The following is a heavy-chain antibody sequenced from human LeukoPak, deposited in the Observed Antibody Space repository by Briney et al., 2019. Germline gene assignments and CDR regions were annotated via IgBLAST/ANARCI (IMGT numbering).Heavy chain of an antibody. CDR2: IWYDGSNK. J-gene: IGHJ4*02. D-gene: IGHD4-17*01. Sequence: GGSLRLSCAASGFTFSSYAMSWVRQAPGKGLEWVAVIWYDGSNKYYADSVKGRFTISRDNSKNTLYLQMNSLRVEDTAVYYCARGSGDYVPFDYWGQGTLVTVSS. V-gene: IGHV3-33*08. CDR3: ARGSGDYVPFDY. CDR1: GFTFSSYA.